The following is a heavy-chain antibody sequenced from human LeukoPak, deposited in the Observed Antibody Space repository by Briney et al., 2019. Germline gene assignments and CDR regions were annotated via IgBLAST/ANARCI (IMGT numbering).Heavy chain of an antibody. D-gene: IGHD6-6*01. CDR3: ARVSSIAARPYYYYGMDV. V-gene: IGHV3-21*01. CDR1: GFTFSSYS. CDR2: ISSSSSYI. Sequence: GGSLRLSCAASGFTFSSYSMNWVRQAPGKGLEWVSSISSSSSYIYYADSVKGRFTISRDNAKNSLYLQMNSLRAEDMAVYYCARVSSIAARPYYYYGMDVWGQGTTVTVSS. J-gene: IGHJ6*02.